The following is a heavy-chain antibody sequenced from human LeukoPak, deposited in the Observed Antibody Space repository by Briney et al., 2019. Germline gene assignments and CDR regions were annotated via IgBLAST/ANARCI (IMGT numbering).Heavy chain of an antibody. V-gene: IGHV4-61*05. J-gene: IGHJ4*02. CDR2: IYTSGNT. CDR3: TRGFLQIDY. Sequence: PSETLSLTCTVSGGSISSSSYYWGWIRQPPGKGLEWIGYIYTSGNTNYNPSLESRVTMSVDTSKNQFSLRLNSVTAADTAVYYCTRGFLQIDYWGQGTLVTVSS. CDR1: GGSISSSSYY.